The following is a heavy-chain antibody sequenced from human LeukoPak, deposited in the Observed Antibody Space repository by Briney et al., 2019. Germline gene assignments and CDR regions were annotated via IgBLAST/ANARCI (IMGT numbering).Heavy chain of an antibody. CDR2: TYYSGST. V-gene: IGHV4-31*03. D-gene: IGHD2-2*01. CDR3: ARARDIVVSSNIYSFDY. CDR1: GGSISSGGYY. J-gene: IGHJ4*02. Sequence: ASETLSLTCTVSGGSISSGGYYWNWIRQHPGKGLEWTGFTYYSGSTYHNPSLKSRVSISVDTSKNQFSLKLSSVTAADTAVYYCARARDIVVSSNIYSFDYWGQGTLVTVSS.